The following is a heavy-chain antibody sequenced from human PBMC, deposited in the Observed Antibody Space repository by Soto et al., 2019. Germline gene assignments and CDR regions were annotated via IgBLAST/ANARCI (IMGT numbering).Heavy chain of an antibody. CDR3: ARDLTDENWKTGSGYYYYYTGV. V-gene: IGHV1-69*08. Sequence: QVQLVQSGAEVKKPGSSVKVSCKASGGTFSSYTISWVRQAPGQGLEWMGRIIPILGIANYAQKFQGRVTITADKSTSTAYMELSSRRSEDTAVYYCARDLTDENWKTGSGYYYYYTGVWGKGTTVTVSS. D-gene: IGHD1-1*01. J-gene: IGHJ6*03. CDR2: IIPILGIA. CDR1: GGTFSSYT.